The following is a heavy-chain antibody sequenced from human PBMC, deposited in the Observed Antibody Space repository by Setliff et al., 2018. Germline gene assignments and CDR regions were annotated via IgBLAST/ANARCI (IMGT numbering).Heavy chain of an antibody. V-gene: IGHV1-18*01. D-gene: IGHD2-21*01. Sequence: GASVKVSCKASGYIFTDYGVSWVRQAPGQGLEWMGWISAYNGNTNYAQKLQGRVTMTTDTSTSTAYMELRSLRSDDTAVYYCAKEYVVIQFVTNVHNHYGMDVWGQGTTVTVSS. CDR3: AKEYVVIQFVTNVHNHYGMDV. J-gene: IGHJ6*02. CDR1: GYIFTDYG. CDR2: ISAYNGNT.